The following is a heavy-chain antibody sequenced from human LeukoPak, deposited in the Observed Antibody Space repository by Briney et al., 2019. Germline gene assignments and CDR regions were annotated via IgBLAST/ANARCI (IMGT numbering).Heavy chain of an antibody. CDR1: GFTFSSYA. J-gene: IGHJ2*01. CDR3: ARDSMVRGVMIYWYFDL. D-gene: IGHD3-10*01. CDR2: ISYDGSNK. Sequence: GRSLRLSCAASGFTFSSYAMHWVRQAPGKGLEWVAVISYDGSNKYYADSVKGRFTISRDNSKNTLYLQMNSLRAEDTAVYYRARDSMVRGVMIYWYFDLWGRGTLVTVSS. V-gene: IGHV3-30-3*01.